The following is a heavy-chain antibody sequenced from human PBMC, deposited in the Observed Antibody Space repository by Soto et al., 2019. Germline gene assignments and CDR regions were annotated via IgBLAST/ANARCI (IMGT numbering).Heavy chain of an antibody. CDR3: AREPKQLGRRYYYYGMDV. CDR1: GYTFTSYG. Sequence: ASVKVSCKASGYTFTSYGISWVRQAPGQGLEWMGWISAYNGNTNYAQKLQGRVTMTTDTSTSTAYMELRSLRPDDTAVYYCAREPKQLGRRYYYYGMDVWGQGTTVTVS. CDR2: ISAYNGNT. J-gene: IGHJ6*02. D-gene: IGHD6-6*01. V-gene: IGHV1-18*01.